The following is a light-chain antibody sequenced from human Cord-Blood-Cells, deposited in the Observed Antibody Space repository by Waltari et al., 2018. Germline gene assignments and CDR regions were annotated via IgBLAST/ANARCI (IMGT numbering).Light chain of an antibody. Sequence: QSVLTQPPSVSGAPGQRVTISCTGSSSNIGAGYDVPLYQQLPGTAPKLLIYGNSNRPSGVPDRFSGSKSGTSASLAITGLQAEDEADYYCQSYDSSLSGSVFGGGTKLTVL. CDR2: GNS. J-gene: IGLJ3*02. CDR1: SSNIGAGYD. CDR3: QSYDSSLSGSV. V-gene: IGLV1-40*01.